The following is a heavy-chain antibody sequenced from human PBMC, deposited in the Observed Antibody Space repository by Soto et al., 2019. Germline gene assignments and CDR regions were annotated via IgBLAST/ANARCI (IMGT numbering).Heavy chain of an antibody. V-gene: IGHV1-3*01. D-gene: IGHD3-10*01. CDR3: ARDLEEYYGSGSYYDDAFDI. CDR2: INAGNGNT. Sequence: ASVKVSCAASGYSFTSYAMHWVRQAPGQRLEWMGWINAGNGNTKYSQKFQGRVTITRDTSASTAYMELSSLRSEDTAVYYCARDLEEYYGSGSYYDDAFDIWGQGTMVTVSS. J-gene: IGHJ3*02. CDR1: GYSFTSYA.